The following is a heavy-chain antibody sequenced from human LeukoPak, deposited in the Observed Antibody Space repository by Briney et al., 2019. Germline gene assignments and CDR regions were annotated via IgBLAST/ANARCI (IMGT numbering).Heavy chain of an antibody. CDR2: IYLGDSET. CDR1: GYSFTSYW. J-gene: IGHJ4*02. Sequence: GESLKISCKGSGYSFTSYWIGWVRQMPGKGLEWMGIIYLGDSETRYSPSFQGQVTISADKSISTAYLQWSSLKASDTAMYYCARHYDFWSGYFNYFDYWGQGTLVTVPS. D-gene: IGHD3-3*01. CDR3: ARHYDFWSGYFNYFDY. V-gene: IGHV5-51*01.